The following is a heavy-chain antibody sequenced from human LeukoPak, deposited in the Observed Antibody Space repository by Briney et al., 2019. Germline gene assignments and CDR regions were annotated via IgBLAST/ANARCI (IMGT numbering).Heavy chain of an antibody. CDR1: GYTFTGYY. CDR3: ARDPLYCSSTSCSLYYYYGMDV. V-gene: IGHV1-2*02. CDR2: INPNSGGT. Sequence: ASVKVSCKASGYTFTGYYMHWVRQAPGQGLEWIGWINPNSGGTNYAQKFQGRVTMTRDTSISTAYMELSRLRSDDTAVYYCARDPLYCSSTSCSLYYYYGMDVWGQGTTVTVFS. J-gene: IGHJ6*02. D-gene: IGHD2-2*01.